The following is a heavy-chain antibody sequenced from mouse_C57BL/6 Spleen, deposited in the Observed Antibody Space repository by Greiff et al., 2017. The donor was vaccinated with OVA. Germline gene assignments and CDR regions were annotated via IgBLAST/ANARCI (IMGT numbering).Heavy chain of an antibody. D-gene: IGHD2-3*01. CDR2: ISYDGSN. CDR3: ARSDGYWYFDV. CDR1: GYSITSGYY. V-gene: IGHV3-6*01. J-gene: IGHJ1*03. Sequence: VQLKESGPGLVKPSQSLSLTCSVTGYSITSGYYWNWIRQFPGNKLEWMGYISYDGSNNYNPSLKNRISITRDTSKNQFFLKLNSVTTEDTATYYCARSDGYWYFDVWGTGTTVTVSS.